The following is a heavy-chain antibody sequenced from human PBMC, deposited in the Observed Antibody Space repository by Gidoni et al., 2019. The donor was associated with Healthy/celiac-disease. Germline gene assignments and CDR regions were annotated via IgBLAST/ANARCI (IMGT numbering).Heavy chain of an antibody. V-gene: IGHV3-33*01. CDR2: IWYDGSNK. J-gene: IGHJ6*02. CDR1: GFTFSSYG. CDR3: ARDDRYSSSGGYYYYGMDV. D-gene: IGHD6-6*01. Sequence: QVQLVESGGGVVQPGRSLRLSCAASGFTFSSYGMHWVRQAPGKGLEWVAVIWYDGSNKYYADSVKGRFTISRDNSKNTLYLQMNSLRAEDTAVYYCARDDRYSSSGGYYYYGMDVWGQGTTVTVSS.